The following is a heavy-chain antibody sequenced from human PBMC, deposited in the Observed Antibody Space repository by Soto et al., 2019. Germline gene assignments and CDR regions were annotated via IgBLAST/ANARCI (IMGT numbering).Heavy chain of an antibody. Sequence: QVQLVQSGAEVKKPGASVKVSCKASGYTFTTYGMSWVRQAPGQGLDWRGWIRTYNGNTKYAERLQGRVTMTTDTTTNTAYVELRSLRSDDTAVYYCARGPTDYYDNSGKYFLDYWGQGTLDTVAS. CDR3: ARGPTDYYDNSGKYFLDY. CDR2: IRTYNGNT. CDR1: GYTFTTYG. V-gene: IGHV1-18*01. D-gene: IGHD3-22*01. J-gene: IGHJ4*02.